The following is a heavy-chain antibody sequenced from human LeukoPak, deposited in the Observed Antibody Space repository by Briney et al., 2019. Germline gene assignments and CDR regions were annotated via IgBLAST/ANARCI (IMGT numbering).Heavy chain of an antibody. J-gene: IGHJ3*02. D-gene: IGHD3-10*01. CDR2: INWNDGST. Sequence: GGSLRLSCAASGFTSDEYGMSWVRQVPGKGLEWVSGINWNDGSTGYADSVKGRFTISRDNAKNSLYLQMNSLRAEDTAVYYCAKDLQATMVRGVSDAFDIWGQGTMVTVSS. V-gene: IGHV3-20*04. CDR3: AKDLQATMVRGVSDAFDI. CDR1: GFTSDEYG.